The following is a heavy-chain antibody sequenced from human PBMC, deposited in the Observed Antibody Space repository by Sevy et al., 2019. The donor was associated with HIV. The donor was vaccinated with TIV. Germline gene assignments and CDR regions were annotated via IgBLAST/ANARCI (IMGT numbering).Heavy chain of an antibody. CDR3: ARGYFGDY. D-gene: IGHD3-10*01. CDR1: GFTFSSYW. J-gene: IGHJ4*02. V-gene: IGHV3-74*01. CDR2: INSAASNT. Sequence: GGSRRLSCAASGFTFSSYWMHWVRQAPGKGLVWVSRINSAASNTNYADSVKGRFSISRDNAKNTLYLQMNSLRAEDTAVYYCARGYFGDYWGQGTLVTVSS.